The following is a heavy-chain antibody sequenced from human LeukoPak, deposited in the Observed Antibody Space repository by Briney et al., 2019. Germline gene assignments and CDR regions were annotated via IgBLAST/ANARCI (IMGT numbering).Heavy chain of an antibody. V-gene: IGHV4-39*07. Sequence: SETLSLTCTVSGGSISSSSYYWGWIRQPPGKGLEWIGSIYYSGSTYYNPSLKSRVTISVDTSKNQFSLKLSSVTAADTAVYYCARHQRDGYNKNAFDIWGQGTMVTVSS. D-gene: IGHD5-24*01. CDR3: ARHQRDGYNKNAFDI. J-gene: IGHJ3*02. CDR1: GGSISSSSYY. CDR2: IYYSGST.